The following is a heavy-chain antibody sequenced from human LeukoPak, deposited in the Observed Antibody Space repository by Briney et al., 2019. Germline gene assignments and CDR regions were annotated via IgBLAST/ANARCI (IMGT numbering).Heavy chain of an antibody. CDR1: GFTFDDYG. J-gene: IGHJ3*02. CDR3: AKDPTVAGKEPDAFDI. CDR2: INWNGGST. D-gene: IGHD6-19*01. V-gene: IGHV3-20*04. Sequence: GGSLRLSCAASGFTFDDYGMSWVRQAPGKGLEWVSGINWNGGSTGYADSVKGRFTISRDNSKNSLYLQMNSLRTEDTALYYCAKDPTVAGKEPDAFDIWGQGTMVTVSS.